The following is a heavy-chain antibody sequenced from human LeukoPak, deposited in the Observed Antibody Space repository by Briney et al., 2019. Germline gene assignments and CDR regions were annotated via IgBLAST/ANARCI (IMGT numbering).Heavy chain of an antibody. Sequence: SETLSLTCNVSGGSISSSSYYWGWIRQPPGKGLEWIGSMYYGGSTYYNPSLKSRVTISVDTSKNQFSLKLSSVTAADTAVYYCARDHDTGNAFDIWGQGTMVTVSS. CDR2: MYYGGST. J-gene: IGHJ3*02. CDR3: ARDHDTGNAFDI. V-gene: IGHV4-39*07. D-gene: IGHD5-18*01. CDR1: GGSISSSSYY.